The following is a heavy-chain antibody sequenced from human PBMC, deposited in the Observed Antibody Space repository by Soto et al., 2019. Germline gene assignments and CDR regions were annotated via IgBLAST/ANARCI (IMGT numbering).Heavy chain of an antibody. CDR2: INAGNGNT. J-gene: IGHJ5*02. Sequence: GASVKVSCKASGYTFTSYAMHWVRQAPGQRLEWMGWINAGNGNTKYSQKFQGRVTITRDTSASTAYMELSSLRSEDTAVYYCARDRVAVAGTGWFDPWGQGTLVTVSS. CDR1: GYTFTSYA. D-gene: IGHD6-19*01. CDR3: ARDRVAVAGTGWFDP. V-gene: IGHV1-3*01.